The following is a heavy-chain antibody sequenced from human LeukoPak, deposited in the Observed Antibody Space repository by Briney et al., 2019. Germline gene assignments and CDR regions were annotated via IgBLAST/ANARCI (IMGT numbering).Heavy chain of an antibody. CDR1: GGSFSGYY. CDR3: ARAGDFWSGYYSFDY. CDR2: IYYSGST. D-gene: IGHD3-3*01. Sequence: SETLSLTCAVYGGSFSGYYWSWIRQPPGKGLEWIGYIYYSGSTNYNPSLKSRVTISVDTSKNQFSLKLSSVTAADTAVYYCARAGDFWSGYYSFDYWGQGTLVTVSS. V-gene: IGHV4-59*01. J-gene: IGHJ4*02.